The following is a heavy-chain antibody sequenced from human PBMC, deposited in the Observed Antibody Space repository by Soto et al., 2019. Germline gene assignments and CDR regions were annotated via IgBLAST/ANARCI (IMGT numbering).Heavy chain of an antibody. CDR1: GYTFTGYY. D-gene: IGHD2-21*02. CDR3: ARGKTSPVVVTAYFDY. Sequence: ASVKVSCKASGYTFTGYYMHWVRQAPGQGLEWMGIINPSGGSTSYAQKFQGRVTMTRDTSTSTVYMELSSLRSEDTAVYYCARGKTSPVVVTAYFDYWGQGTLVTVSS. J-gene: IGHJ4*02. CDR2: INPSGGST. V-gene: IGHV1-46*01.